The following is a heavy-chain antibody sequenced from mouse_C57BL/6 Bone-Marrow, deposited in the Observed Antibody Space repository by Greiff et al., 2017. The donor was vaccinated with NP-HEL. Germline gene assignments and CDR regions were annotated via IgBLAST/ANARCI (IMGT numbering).Heavy chain of an antibody. V-gene: IGHV5-9*01. CDR2: ISGGGGNT. D-gene: IGHD3-2*02. CDR3: ARHELRLYMDY. CDR1: GFTFSSYT. J-gene: IGHJ4*01. Sequence: EVKLVESGGGLVKPGGSLKLSCAASGFTFSSYTMSWVRQTPEKRLEWVATISGGGGNTYYPDSVKGRFTISRDNAKNTLYLQMSSLRSEDTALYYCARHELRLYMDYWGQGTSVTVSS.